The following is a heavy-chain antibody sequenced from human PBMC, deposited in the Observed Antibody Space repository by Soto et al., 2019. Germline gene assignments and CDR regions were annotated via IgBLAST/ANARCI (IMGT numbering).Heavy chain of an antibody. Sequence: EVQLVESGGGLVKTGGSLRLSCAASGFTVCNAWMSWVRQAPGKGLEWVGRIKSKTDGGTTEYDAPVKGRFTISRDDSKNTLYLQMNSLKTEDTAVYYCTRYSYGASEYWGQGTLVTVSS. J-gene: IGHJ4*02. D-gene: IGHD5-18*01. CDR1: GFTVCNAW. V-gene: IGHV3-15*01. CDR3: TRYSYGASEY. CDR2: IKSKTDGGTT.